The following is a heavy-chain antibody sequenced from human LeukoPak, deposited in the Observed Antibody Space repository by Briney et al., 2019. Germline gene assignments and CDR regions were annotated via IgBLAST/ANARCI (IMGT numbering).Heavy chain of an antibody. D-gene: IGHD5-12*01. CDR3: ARRTVATTGVDY. V-gene: IGHV4-39*01. Sequence: KPSKTLSLTCTVSGASISSRSYYWDWIRQPPGKGLDWIESIYFSGSTYYNPSLNSRVTISVDTSKNQFSLKLISVTAADTALYYCARRTVATTGVDYWGQGSLVTVSS. J-gene: IGHJ4*02. CDR1: GASISSRSYY. CDR2: IYFSGST.